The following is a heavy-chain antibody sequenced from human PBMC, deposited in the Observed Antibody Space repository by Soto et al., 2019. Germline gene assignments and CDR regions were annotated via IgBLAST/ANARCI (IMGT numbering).Heavy chain of an antibody. D-gene: IGHD6-19*01. V-gene: IGHV1-18*01. J-gene: IGHJ6*02. CDR3: ARVVAVAGIFREGRYYYGMDV. CDR2: ISAYNGNT. Sequence: KRVVSGKLAYLAAGCTITSDKIRWVRQAPGQALERKGWISAYNGNTNYAQKLQGRVTMTTDTSTSTAYMELRSLRSDDTAVYYCARVVAVAGIFREGRYYYGMDVWGQGTTVTVSS. CDR1: GCTITSDK.